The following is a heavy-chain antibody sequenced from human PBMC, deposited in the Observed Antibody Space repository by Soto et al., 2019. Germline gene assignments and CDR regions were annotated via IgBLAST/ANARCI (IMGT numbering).Heavy chain of an antibody. V-gene: IGHV3-15*01. J-gene: IGHJ3*02. CDR3: TTGKDIVLMVYHDAFDI. CDR2: IKSKTDGGTT. CDR1: GFTFSNAW. Sequence: GGSLRLSCAASGFTFSNAWMSWVRQAPGKGLEWVGRIKSKTDGGTTDYAAPVKGRFTISRDDSKNTLYLQMNSLKTEDTAVYYCTTGKDIVLMVYHDAFDIWGQGTMVTVSS. D-gene: IGHD2-8*01.